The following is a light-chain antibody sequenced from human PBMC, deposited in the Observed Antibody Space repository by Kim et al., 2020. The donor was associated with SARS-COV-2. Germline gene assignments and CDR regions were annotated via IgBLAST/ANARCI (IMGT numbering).Light chain of an antibody. CDR2: GAS. CDR3: QQDNKGWT. J-gene: IGKJ1*01. V-gene: IGKV3-15*01. CDR1: QIINGN. Sequence: EIVMTQSPATLSVSPGQRATLSCRVSQIINGNLAWYQQEPGQAPRLLIYGASTRATGIPARVSGSGSGTEFSLTISSLQSEDSAVYYCQQDNKGWTVGQGTKGDSK.